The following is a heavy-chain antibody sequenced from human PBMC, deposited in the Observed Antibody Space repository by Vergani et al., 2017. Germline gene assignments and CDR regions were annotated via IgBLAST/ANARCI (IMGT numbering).Heavy chain of an antibody. J-gene: IGHJ4*02. CDR2: INHSGST. D-gene: IGHD3-16*02. Sequence: QVQLQQWGAGLLKPSETLSLTCAVYGGSFSGYYWSWIRQPPGKGLEWIGEINHSGSTNYNPSLKRRVTISVDTSKNQFSLKLSSVTAAYTAVYYCARESYDYVWGSYRLPYYFDYWGQGTLVTVSS. V-gene: IGHV4-34*01. CDR3: ARESYDYVWGSYRLPYYFDY. CDR1: GGSFSGYY.